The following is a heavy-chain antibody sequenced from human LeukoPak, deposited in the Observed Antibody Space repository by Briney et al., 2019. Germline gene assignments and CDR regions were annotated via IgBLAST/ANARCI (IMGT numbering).Heavy chain of an antibody. CDR2: IIPIFGTA. J-gene: IGHJ6*04. CDR3: ARDRAGSGCMDV. Sequence: SVKVSCKASGGTFSSYAISWVRQAPGQGLEWMGGIIPIFGTANYAQKFQGRVTITADESTSTAYMELSSLRSEDTAVYYCARDRAGSGCMDVWGKGTTVTVSS. V-gene: IGHV1-69*01. CDR1: GGTFSSYA. D-gene: IGHD3-10*01.